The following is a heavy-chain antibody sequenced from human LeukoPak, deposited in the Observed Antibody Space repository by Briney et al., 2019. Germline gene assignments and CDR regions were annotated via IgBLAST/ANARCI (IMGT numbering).Heavy chain of an antibody. CDR3: AKDRWQQLVRGEFDY. J-gene: IGHJ4*02. CDR1: GFTFSSYA. D-gene: IGHD6-13*01. CDR2: ISGSGGST. Sequence: GGSLRLSCAASGFTFSSYAMSWVRQAPGKGLEWVSAISGSGGSTYYADSVKGRFTISRDNSKNTLYLQMSSLRAEDTAVYYCAKDRWQQLVRGEFDYWGQGTLVTVSS. V-gene: IGHV3-23*01.